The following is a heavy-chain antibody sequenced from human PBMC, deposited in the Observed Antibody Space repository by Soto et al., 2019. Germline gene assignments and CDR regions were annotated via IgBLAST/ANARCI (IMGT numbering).Heavy chain of an antibody. V-gene: IGHV1-3*01. Sequence: ASVKVSCKASGYTFTSYAMHWVRQAPGQRLEWMGWINAGNGNTKYSQKFQGRVTITRDASASTAYMELSSLRSEDTAVYYCARGRSYYDILTGQRYYHSGMDVWCKGRTFTVSS. D-gene: IGHD3-9*01. CDR2: INAGNGNT. CDR1: GYTFTSYA. CDR3: ARGRSYYDILTGQRYYHSGMDV. J-gene: IGHJ6*04.